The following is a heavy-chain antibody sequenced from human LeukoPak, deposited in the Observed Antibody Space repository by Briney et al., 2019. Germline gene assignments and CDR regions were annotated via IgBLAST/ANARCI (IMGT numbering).Heavy chain of an antibody. CDR2: IHTSGST. V-gene: IGHV4-4*07. J-gene: IGHJ4*02. CDR3: ARAEVSTADFDH. CDR1: GGSISSYY. D-gene: IGHD2/OR15-2a*01. Sequence: PSETLFLTCTVSGGSISSYYLSWIQQPPGQGLEWIGRIHTSGSTNYNPSLKSRVTMAVDTSTNKFSLNLSSVTAADTAVYYCARAEVSTADFDHWGQGTLVTVSS.